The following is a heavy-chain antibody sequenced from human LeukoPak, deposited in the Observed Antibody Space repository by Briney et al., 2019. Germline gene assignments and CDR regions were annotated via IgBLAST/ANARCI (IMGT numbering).Heavy chain of an antibody. CDR2: ISTYNGDT. D-gene: IGHD5/OR15-5a*01. Sequence: ASVKVSCKASGYTFTNYGINWVRQAPGQGLEWMGWISTYNGDTNYAQKFQGRVTLTRDTSITTAYMEARSLRSDDTAVYYCARDLEGSTIRYFYMDVWGKGTTVTVSS. CDR3: ARDLEGSTIRYFYMDV. J-gene: IGHJ6*03. V-gene: IGHV1-18*01. CDR1: GYTFTNYG.